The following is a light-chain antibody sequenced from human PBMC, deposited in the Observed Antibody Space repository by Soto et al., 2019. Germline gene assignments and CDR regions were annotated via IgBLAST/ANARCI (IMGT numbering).Light chain of an antibody. V-gene: IGKV1-5*01. Sequence: DIPMTQCPSTLFGSXGDRVTIGCRTSWSISSFLARYQQKPGKAPNLLXXDASSLESGVQSRLSGSGSGKEFTLNISSLQPDDSATYYCKQYSSHDDLTFGGGTKVDIK. J-gene: IGKJ4*01. CDR1: WSISSF. CDR2: DAS. CDR3: KQYSSHDDLT.